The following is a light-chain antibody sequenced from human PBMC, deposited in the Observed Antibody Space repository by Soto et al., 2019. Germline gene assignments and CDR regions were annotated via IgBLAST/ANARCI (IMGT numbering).Light chain of an antibody. J-gene: IGKJ1*01. CDR3: QQYGSSPRT. Sequence: EIVLTQSPGTLSLSPGERATLSCRASQSVSSSYLAWYQQKPGQAPRLLIYGASTRANDIPPRCSGSGSGTDFTLTISRLEPEDFGVYYCQQYGSSPRTFGQGTKVDIK. CDR2: GAS. CDR1: QSVSSSY. V-gene: IGKV3-20*01.